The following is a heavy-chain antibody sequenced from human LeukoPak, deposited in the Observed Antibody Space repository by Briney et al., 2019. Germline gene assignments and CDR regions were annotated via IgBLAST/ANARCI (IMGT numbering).Heavy chain of an antibody. CDR2: IKQDGSEK. CDR1: GFTFSSFW. J-gene: IGHJ4*02. V-gene: IGHV3-7*01. D-gene: IGHD3-10*02. CDR3: ARGTMFPYYFDF. Sequence: GGSLRLSCAASGFTFSSFWMSWVRQAPGKGLEWVANIKQDGSEKDYVDSVKGRLTISRDNAKNSLYLQMNSLRVEDTAVYYCARGTMFPYYFDFWGQGTLVTVSS.